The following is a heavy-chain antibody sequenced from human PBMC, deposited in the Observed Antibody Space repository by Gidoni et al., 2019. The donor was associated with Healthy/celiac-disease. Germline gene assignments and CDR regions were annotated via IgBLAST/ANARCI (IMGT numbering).Heavy chain of an antibody. V-gene: IGHV3-23*04. CDR3: AKVRNWGTTYYYYYYGMDV. D-gene: IGHD7-27*01. CDR1: GFTFSSYA. Sequence: EVQLVESGGGLVQPGGSLRLSCAASGFTFSSYAMSWVRQAPGKGLEWVSAISGSGGSTYYADSVKGRFTISRDNSKNTLYLQMNSLRAEDTAVYYCAKVRNWGTTYYYYYYGMDVWGQGTTVTVSS. CDR2: ISGSGGST. J-gene: IGHJ6*02.